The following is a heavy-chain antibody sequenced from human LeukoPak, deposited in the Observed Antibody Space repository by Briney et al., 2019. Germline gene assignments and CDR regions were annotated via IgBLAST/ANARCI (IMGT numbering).Heavy chain of an antibody. J-gene: IGHJ2*01. CDR2: IYPGDSDT. D-gene: IGHD6-13*01. Sequence: GESLKISCKGSGYSFTSYWIGWVRQMPGKGLEWMGIIYPGDSDTRYSPSFQGQVTISADKSISTAYLQWSSLKASDTAMYYCARQQQLAYWYFDLWGRGTLVTVSS. CDR3: ARQQQLAYWYFDL. CDR1: GYSFTSYW. V-gene: IGHV5-51*01.